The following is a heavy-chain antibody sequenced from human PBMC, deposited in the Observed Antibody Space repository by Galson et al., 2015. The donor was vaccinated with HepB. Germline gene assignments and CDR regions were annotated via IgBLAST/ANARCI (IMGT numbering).Heavy chain of an antibody. CDR2: IIPIFGTA. CDR1: GGTFSSYA. V-gene: IGHV1-69*01. J-gene: IGHJ2*01. CDR3: ARVVVVVATPRYFDF. Sequence: SVKVSCKASGGTFSSYAINWVRQAPGQGLEWMGGIIPIFGTANYAQKFQGRVTITADESTSTAYMELSSLRSEDTAVYYCARVVVVVATPRYFDFWGRGTLVTVSS. D-gene: IGHD2-21*01.